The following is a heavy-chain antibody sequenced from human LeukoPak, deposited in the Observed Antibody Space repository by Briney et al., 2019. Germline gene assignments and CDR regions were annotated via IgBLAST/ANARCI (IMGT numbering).Heavy chain of an antibody. J-gene: IGHJ5*02. Sequence: SQTLSLTCTVSGGSISSYYWSWIRQPPGKGLEWIGYIYYSGSTNYNPSLKSRVTISVDTSKNQFSLKLSSVTAADTAVYYCARSPSRYCSGGSCPNWFDPWGQGTLVTVSS. CDR2: IYYSGST. CDR1: GGSISSYY. CDR3: ARSPSRYCSGGSCPNWFDP. V-gene: IGHV4-59*01. D-gene: IGHD2-15*01.